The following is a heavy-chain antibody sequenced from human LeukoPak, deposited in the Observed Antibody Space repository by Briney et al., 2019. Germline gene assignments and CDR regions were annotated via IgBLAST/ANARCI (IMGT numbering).Heavy chain of an antibody. Sequence: SETLSLTCTVPGGSISSYYWSWIRQPPGKGLEWIGYIYYSGSTNYNPSLKSRVTISVDTPKNQFSLKLSSVTAADTAVYYCARGDLYGDYHYWGQGTLVTASS. CDR2: IYYSGST. CDR1: GGSISSYY. D-gene: IGHD4-17*01. CDR3: ARGDLYGDYHY. J-gene: IGHJ4*02. V-gene: IGHV4-59*01.